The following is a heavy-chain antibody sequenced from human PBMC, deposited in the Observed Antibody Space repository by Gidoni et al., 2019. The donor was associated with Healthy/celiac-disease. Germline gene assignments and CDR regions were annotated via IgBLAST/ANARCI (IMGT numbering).Heavy chain of an antibody. D-gene: IGHD1-26*01. J-gene: IGHJ3*02. CDR3: ARVYWVGATTQRKRGAFDI. V-gene: IGHV1-69*01. CDR2: IIPIFGTA. CDR1: GGTFSSYS. Sequence: QVQLVQSGAEVKKPGSSVKVSCKASGGTFSSYSISWVRQAPGQGLEWMGGIIPIFGTANYAQKFQGRVTITADESTSTAYMELSSLRSEDTAVYYCARVYWVGATTQRKRGAFDIWGQGTMVTVSS.